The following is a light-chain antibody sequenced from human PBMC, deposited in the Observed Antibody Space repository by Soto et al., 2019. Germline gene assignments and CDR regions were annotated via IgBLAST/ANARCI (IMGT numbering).Light chain of an antibody. CDR1: SGSIASND. V-gene: IGLV6-57*04. J-gene: IGLJ2*01. CDR2: ENN. CDR3: QSYDSSTVV. Sequence: NFMLTQPHSVSESPGQTVTISCTRSSGSIASNDVQWYQQRPGSAPTTVIYENNQRPSGVPDRFSGSTDGSSNSAYLTISGLQTEDEADYYCQSYDSSTVVFGGGTKLTVL.